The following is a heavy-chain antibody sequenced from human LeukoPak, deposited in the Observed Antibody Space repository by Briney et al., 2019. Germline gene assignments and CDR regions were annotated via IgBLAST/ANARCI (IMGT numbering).Heavy chain of an antibody. J-gene: IGHJ5*02. CDR1: GGTFSSYG. V-gene: IGHV1-18*01. Sequence: ASVKVSCKASGGTFSSYGISWVRQASGQGLEWMGWISAYNGNTNYAQKLQGRVTMTTDTSTSTAYMELRSLRSDDTAVYYCARREAIVVAGIASWWFDPWGQGTLVTVSS. D-gene: IGHD6-19*01. CDR2: ISAYNGNT. CDR3: ARREAIVVAGIASWWFDP.